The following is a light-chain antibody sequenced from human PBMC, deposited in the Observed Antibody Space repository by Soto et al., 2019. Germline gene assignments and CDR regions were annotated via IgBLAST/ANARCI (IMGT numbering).Light chain of an antibody. CDR2: DAT. Sequence: EIVLTPSPATRSLSSGESAPLLRRASQSVSSFLACYQHKRGQAPRLLIYDATNRATGLPARFSGSGSGTDFPLTISILAPEYFVVYCCHHDTLQPCAFGPGTKVDIK. CDR3: HHDTLQPCA. V-gene: IGKV3-11*01. CDR1: QSVSSF. J-gene: IGKJ3*01.